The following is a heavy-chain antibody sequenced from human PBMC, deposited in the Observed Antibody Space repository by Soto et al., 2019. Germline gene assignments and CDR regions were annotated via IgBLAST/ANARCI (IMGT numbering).Heavy chain of an antibody. CDR2: IGGSGDTT. D-gene: IGHD6-19*01. CDR1: GFAFSSYA. V-gene: IGHV3-23*01. CDR3: AKDSSGWYGSLDY. J-gene: IGHJ4*02. Sequence: EVRLLESGGGLVQPGGSLRLSCAASGFAFSSYAMNWVRQAPGKGLEWVSRIGGSGDTTYSADSVKGRFSISRDNSKGILDLQMNSLRAEDTAVYYCAKDSSGWYGSLDYWGQGTVVTVSS.